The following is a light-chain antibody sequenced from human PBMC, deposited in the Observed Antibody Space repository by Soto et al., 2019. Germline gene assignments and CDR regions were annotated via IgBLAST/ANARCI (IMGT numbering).Light chain of an antibody. Sequence: EIVLTQSPATLSLSPGERATNSCRDSQNVSSYLAWYQQKPGQAPRLLIYDASNRATGIPARFSGSGSGTDFTLSISILEPEDFAVYYCQQRSNWPPETFGQGTKVDIK. CDR2: DAS. CDR3: QQRSNWPPET. CDR1: QNVSSY. V-gene: IGKV3-11*01. J-gene: IGKJ1*01.